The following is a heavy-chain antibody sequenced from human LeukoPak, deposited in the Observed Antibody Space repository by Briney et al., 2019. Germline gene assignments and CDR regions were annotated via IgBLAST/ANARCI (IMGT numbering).Heavy chain of an antibody. V-gene: IGHV5-51*01. Sequence: GESLKISCKGSGYSFNNYWIGWVRQMPGKGLGWMGIIYPGDSDTRYSPSFQGQVTISADKSISTAYLQWSSLKASDTAMYYCARSGYDYYYYYAFDVWGQGTTVIISS. CDR2: IYPGDSDT. J-gene: IGHJ6*02. CDR3: ARSGYDYYYYYAFDV. CDR1: GYSFNNYW. D-gene: IGHD5-12*01.